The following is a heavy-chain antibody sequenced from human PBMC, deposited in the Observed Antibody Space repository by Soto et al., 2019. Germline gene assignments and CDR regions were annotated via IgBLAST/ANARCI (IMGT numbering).Heavy chain of an antibody. V-gene: IGHV4-59*01. Sequence: PSETLSLTCTVSGGSISGYYWSWIRQPPGKGLEWIGYMYNTGRTVYNPSLKSRVTISVDTSKNQFSLKLISVTAADTAVYYCARDLWGYCGTDCYPLDVWGQGTTVTVS. CDR2: MYNTGRT. D-gene: IGHD2-21*02. J-gene: IGHJ6*02. CDR1: GGSISGYY. CDR3: ARDLWGYCGTDCYPLDV.